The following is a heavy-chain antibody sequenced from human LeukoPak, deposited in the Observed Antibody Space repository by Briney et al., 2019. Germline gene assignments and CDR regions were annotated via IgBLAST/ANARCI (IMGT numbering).Heavy chain of an antibody. CDR1: GFTFSSYA. J-gene: IGHJ5*02. CDR2: ISGSGGST. Sequence: GGSLRLSCAASGFTFSSYAMSWVRQAPGKGLEWVSAISGSGGSTYYADSVKGRFTISRDNSKNTLYLQMNSLRAEDTAVYYCAKRLGYCSGGGCPRDPWGQGTLVTVSS. CDR3: AKRLGYCSGGGCPRDP. V-gene: IGHV3-23*01. D-gene: IGHD2-15*01.